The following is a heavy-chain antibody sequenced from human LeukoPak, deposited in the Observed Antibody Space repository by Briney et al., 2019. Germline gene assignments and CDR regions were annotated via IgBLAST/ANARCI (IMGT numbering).Heavy chain of an antibody. Sequence: PGGSLRLSCAASGFNFNNYGMHWVRQAPGKGLEWVAFIRYDGNNKYYADSVKGRFTVSRGNSKNTMYLQMNSLRAEDTAVYYCAKGPDYYGSGSYLWYMDVWGKGTTVIISS. CDR2: IRYDGNNK. D-gene: IGHD3-10*01. CDR3: AKGPDYYGSGSYLWYMDV. CDR1: GFNFNNYG. J-gene: IGHJ6*03. V-gene: IGHV3-30*02.